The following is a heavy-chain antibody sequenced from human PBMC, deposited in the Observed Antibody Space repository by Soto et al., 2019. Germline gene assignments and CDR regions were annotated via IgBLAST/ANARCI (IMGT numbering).Heavy chain of an antibody. CDR1: GFTVSSNY. Sequence: PGGSLRLSCAASGFTVSSNYMIWVRQAPGKGLEWVSVIYSGGSTYYADSVKGRFTISRDNSKNTLYLQMNSLRAEDTAVYYCARDRRAYYYGSGSSYYYYGMDVWGQGTTVTV. D-gene: IGHD3-10*01. CDR3: ARDRRAYYYGSGSSYYYYGMDV. V-gene: IGHV3-53*01. J-gene: IGHJ6*02. CDR2: IYSGGST.